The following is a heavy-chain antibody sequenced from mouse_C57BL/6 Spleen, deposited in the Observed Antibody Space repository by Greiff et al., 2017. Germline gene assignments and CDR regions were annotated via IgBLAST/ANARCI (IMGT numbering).Heavy chain of an antibody. Sequence: EVKLVESGPGLVKPSQSLSLTCSVTGYSITSGYYWNWIRQFPGNKLEWMGYISYDGCNNYNPSLKNRISITRDTSKNQFFLKLNSVTTEDTATYYCARDGTYDGYYLSYWYFDVWGTGTTVTVSS. CDR2: ISYDGCN. CDR1: GYSITSGYY. V-gene: IGHV3-6*01. J-gene: IGHJ1*03. CDR3: ARDGTYDGYYLSYWYFDV. D-gene: IGHD2-3*01.